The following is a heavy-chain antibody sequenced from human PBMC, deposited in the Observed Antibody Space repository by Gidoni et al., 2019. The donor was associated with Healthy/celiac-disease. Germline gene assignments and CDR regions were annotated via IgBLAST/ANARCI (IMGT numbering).Heavy chain of an antibody. D-gene: IGHD3-10*01. CDR3: ANWDTMGTDY. CDR1: GFTFSSYA. Sequence: VQLLESGGGLVQPGGSLRSSCAASGFTFSSYAMRWVRQAPGKGREWVSAIRGSGGSTYYADSVKGRFTISRDNSKNTLYLQMNSRRAEDTAVYYCANWDTMGTDYWGQGTLVTVSS. J-gene: IGHJ4*02. V-gene: IGHV3-23*01. CDR2: IRGSGGST.